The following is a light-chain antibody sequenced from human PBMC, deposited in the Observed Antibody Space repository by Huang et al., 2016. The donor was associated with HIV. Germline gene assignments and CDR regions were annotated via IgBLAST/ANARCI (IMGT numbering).Light chain of an antibody. CDR3: QQHSNWPLT. Sequence: EVVSTQSPATLSLSPGERATLSCRASQSVRSSVAWYQQIPGQAPRLLIYYTSVRTTGVPGRISGSGSGTDFTLTISSLEPEDSALYYCQQHSNWPLTFGGGTKVEIK. CDR1: QSVRSS. CDR2: YTS. J-gene: IGKJ4*01. V-gene: IGKV3-11*01.